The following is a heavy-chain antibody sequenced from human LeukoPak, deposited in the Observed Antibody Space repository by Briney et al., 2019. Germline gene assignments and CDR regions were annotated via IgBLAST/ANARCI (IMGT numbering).Heavy chain of an antibody. J-gene: IGHJ2*01. CDR3: ARAAYSSTWYSRYFDL. Sequence: GGSLRLSCAASGFTFRSYDMHWVRQATGKGLEWVSGIGTAGEIYYPGSVKGRFAISRENAKNSLYLQMNSLRAGDTAVYYCARAAYSSTWYSRYFDLWGRGTLVTVSS. CDR2: IGTAGEI. D-gene: IGHD6-13*01. V-gene: IGHV3-13*01. CDR1: GFTFRSYD.